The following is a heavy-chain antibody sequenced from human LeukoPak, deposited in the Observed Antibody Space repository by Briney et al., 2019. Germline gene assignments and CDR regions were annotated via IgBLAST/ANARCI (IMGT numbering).Heavy chain of an antibody. CDR2: INDSGGST. Sequence: PGGSLRLSCAASGFTFSNYAMSWVRQAPGKGLEWVSAINDSGGSTYYADSVKGRFTISRDNAQNSLYLQMNSLRAEDTAVYYCARVTLWGSGSYLAYYYMDVWGKGTTVTVSS. D-gene: IGHD3-10*01. CDR1: GFTFSNYA. CDR3: ARVTLWGSGSYLAYYYMDV. V-gene: IGHV3-23*01. J-gene: IGHJ6*03.